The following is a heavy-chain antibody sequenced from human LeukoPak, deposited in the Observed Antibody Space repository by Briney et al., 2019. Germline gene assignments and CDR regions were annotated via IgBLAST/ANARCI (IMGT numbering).Heavy chain of an antibody. CDR2: IWYDGSNK. V-gene: IGHV3-33*01. J-gene: IGHJ4*02. CDR1: GFTFSSYG. D-gene: IGHD6-19*01. CDR3: ASTSGWYEPIDY. Sequence: PGRSLRLSFAASGFTFSSYGMHWVRQAPGKGLEWVAVIWYDGSNKYYADSVKGRFTISRDNSKNTLYLQMNSLRAEDTAVYYCASTSGWYEPIDYWGQGTLVTVSS.